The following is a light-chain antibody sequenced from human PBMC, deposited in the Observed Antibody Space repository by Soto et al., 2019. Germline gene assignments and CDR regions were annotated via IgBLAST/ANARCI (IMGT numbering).Light chain of an antibody. Sequence: EIVLTQSPGILSLSPGERAALSFMATESVSSNYLAWYQQKPGQAPRLLIYAASRRATGIPDRFSGSGSGTDFTLTISSLQAEDVAVYYCQQYYNTRTFDQGTQGGYQ. J-gene: IGKJ1*01. CDR1: ESVSSNY. CDR2: AAS. V-gene: IGKV3-20*01. CDR3: QQYYNTRT.